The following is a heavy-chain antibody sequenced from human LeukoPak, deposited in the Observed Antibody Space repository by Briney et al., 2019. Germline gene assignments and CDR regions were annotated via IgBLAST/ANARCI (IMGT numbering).Heavy chain of an antibody. V-gene: IGHV3-53*01. D-gene: IGHD1-26*01. J-gene: IGHJ6*03. CDR3: ARVTGRDYYYYYMDV. Sequence: GGSLRLSCAASGFTVSSNYMSWVRQAPGKGLEWVSVIYSGGSTYYADSVKGRFTISRDNSKNTLYLQMNSLRAEDTAVYYCARVTGRDYYYYYMDVWGKGTTVTISS. CDR2: IYSGGST. CDR1: GFTVSSNY.